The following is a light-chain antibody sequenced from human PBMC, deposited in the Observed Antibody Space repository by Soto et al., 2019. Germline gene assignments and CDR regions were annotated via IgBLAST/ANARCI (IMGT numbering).Light chain of an antibody. V-gene: IGKV3-11*01. Sequence: EIVVTQSPATLSFSPGERATLSCRASQSVSSYLAWYQQKPGQAPRLLIYDASNRATGIPARFSGSGSGTDFTLTISSLEPEDFAVYYCQQRSNWPSWTFGQGTKVDIK. CDR1: QSVSSY. CDR3: QQRSNWPSWT. J-gene: IGKJ1*01. CDR2: DAS.